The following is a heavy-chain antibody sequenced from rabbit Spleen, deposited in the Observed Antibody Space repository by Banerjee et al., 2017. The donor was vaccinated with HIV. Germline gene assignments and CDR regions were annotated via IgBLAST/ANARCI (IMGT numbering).Heavy chain of an antibody. Sequence: QLKESGGGLVQPGGSLKLSCKASGFDFSGYYMSWVRQAPGKELEWIGYIDPVFGSTYYAIWLNGRFTISSHNAQNTLYLQLNSLTAANTATYFCVRDRANIGGDYGPYYFDFWGPGTIVTVS. CDR2: IDPVFGST. V-gene: IGHV1S7*01. CDR1: GFDFSGYY. D-gene: IGHD2-1*01. CDR3: VRDRANIGGDYGPYYFDF. J-gene: IGHJ6*01.